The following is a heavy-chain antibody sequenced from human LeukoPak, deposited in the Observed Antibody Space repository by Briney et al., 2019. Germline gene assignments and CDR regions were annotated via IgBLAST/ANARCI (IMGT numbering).Heavy chain of an antibody. CDR3: ARDPDSDSSGYSMVGDYYYGMDV. CDR2: IYYSGST. J-gene: IGHJ6*02. D-gene: IGHD3-22*01. V-gene: IGHV4-39*07. Sequence: SGTLSLTCTVSGGSISSSSYYWGWIRQPPGKGLEWIGSIYYSGSTYYNPSLKSRVTISVDTSKNQFSLKLSSATAADTAVYYCARDPDSDSSGYSMVGDYYYGMDVWGQGTTVTVSS. CDR1: GGSISSSSYY.